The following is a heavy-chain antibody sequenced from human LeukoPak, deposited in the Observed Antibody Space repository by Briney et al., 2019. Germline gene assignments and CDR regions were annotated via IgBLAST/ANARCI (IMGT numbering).Heavy chain of an antibody. CDR1: GFTFSDYY. V-gene: IGHV3-11*01. CDR2: ISSSGSTI. D-gene: IGHD3-10*01. Sequence: GGSLRLSCAASGFTFSDYYMSSIRQAPGKGLEWVSYISSSGSTIYYADSVKGRFTISRDNAKNSLYLQMNSLRAEDTAVYYCARAKPKNMVRGLIMRRESRYYFDYWGQGTLVTGSS. J-gene: IGHJ4*02. CDR3: ARAKPKNMVRGLIMRRESRYYFDY.